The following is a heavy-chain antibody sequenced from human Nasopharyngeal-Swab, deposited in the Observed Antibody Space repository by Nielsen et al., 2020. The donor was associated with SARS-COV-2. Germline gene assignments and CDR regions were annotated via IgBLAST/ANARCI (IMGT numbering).Heavy chain of an antibody. Sequence: VCQMPGKGLEWMGRIDPSDSYTNYSPSFQGHVTISADKSISTAYLQWSSLKASDTAMYYCARHKAAEGNYYDSSGYGINYYYYGMDVWGQGTTVTVSS. J-gene: IGHJ6*02. CDR2: IDPSDSYT. CDR3: ARHKAAEGNYYDSSGYGINYYYYGMDV. D-gene: IGHD3-22*01. V-gene: IGHV5-10-1*01.